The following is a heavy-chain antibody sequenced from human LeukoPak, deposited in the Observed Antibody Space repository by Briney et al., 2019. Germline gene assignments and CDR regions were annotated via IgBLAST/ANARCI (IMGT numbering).Heavy chain of an antibody. CDR2: INHSGST. CDR3: ARGYSGYALPFDI. CDR1: GGSFSGYY. V-gene: IGHV4-34*01. Sequence: SETLSLTCAVYGGSFSGYYWSWIRQPPGKGLEWIGEINHSGSTNYNPSLKSRVTISVDASKNQFSLKLSSVTAADTAVYYCARGYSGYALPFDIWGQGTMVTVSS. D-gene: IGHD5-12*01. J-gene: IGHJ3*02.